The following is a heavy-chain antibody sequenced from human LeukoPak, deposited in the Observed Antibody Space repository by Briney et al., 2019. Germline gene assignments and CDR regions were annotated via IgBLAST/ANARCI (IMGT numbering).Heavy chain of an antibody. CDR2: INPSGGST. CDR1: GYTFTSYY. J-gene: IGHJ5*02. Sequence: ASVKVSCKASGYTFTSYYMHWVRQAPGQGLEWMGIINPSGGSTSYAQKFQGRVTITRNTSISTAYMELSSLRSKDTAVYYCARGDSNWFDPWGQGTLVTVSS. CDR3: ARGDSNWFDP. V-gene: IGHV1-46*01.